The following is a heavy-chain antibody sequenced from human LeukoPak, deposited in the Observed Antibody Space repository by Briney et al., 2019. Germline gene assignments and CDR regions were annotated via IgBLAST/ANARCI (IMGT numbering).Heavy chain of an antibody. CDR1: GGTISSYY. CDR2: IYYSGST. Sequence: PSETLSLTCTVSGGTISSYYLSWIRQPPGKGLEWIGDIYYSGSTNYKPSLKSRVTISVDTSKNQFSLKLSSVTAADTAVYYCASLGIAAAGSYYYGMDVWGQGTPVTVSS. D-gene: IGHD6-13*01. CDR3: ASLGIAAAGSYYYGMDV. V-gene: IGHV4-59*08. J-gene: IGHJ6*02.